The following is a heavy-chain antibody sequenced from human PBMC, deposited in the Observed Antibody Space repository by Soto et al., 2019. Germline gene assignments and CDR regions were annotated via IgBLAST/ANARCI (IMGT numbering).Heavy chain of an antibody. CDR3: VRTISVAGPDGFDM. J-gene: IGHJ3*02. V-gene: IGHV3-30-3*01. CDR2: ILSDGSKQ. Sequence: QVQLVESGGGVVQPGRSLRLSCAASRFTFSYYAMHWIRQAPGKGLEWMAVILSDGSKQYYAESVKGRFTISRDNSKRTLYLQMNSLRVDDTAVYYCVRTISVAGPDGFDMWGQWTMVTVSS. D-gene: IGHD6-19*01. CDR1: RFTFSYYA.